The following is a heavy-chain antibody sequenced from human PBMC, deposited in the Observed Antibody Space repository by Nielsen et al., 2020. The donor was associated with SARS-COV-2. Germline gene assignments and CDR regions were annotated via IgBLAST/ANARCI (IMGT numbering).Heavy chain of an antibody. CDR2: IYSDGST. Sequence: GSLRLSCAASGFSVSSHDMNWVRQAPGKGLQWVSLIYSDGSTKYADSVKGRFTISRDNSKNTLYLQMNSLRAEDTAVYYCASAASSSWKSATVWGQGTTVTVSS. V-gene: IGHV3-53*01. CDR3: ASAASSSWKSATV. D-gene: IGHD3-22*01. CDR1: GFSVSSHD. J-gene: IGHJ6*02.